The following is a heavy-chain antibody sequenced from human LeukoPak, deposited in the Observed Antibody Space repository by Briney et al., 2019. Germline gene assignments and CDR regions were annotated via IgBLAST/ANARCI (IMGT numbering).Heavy chain of an antibody. Sequence: GGSLRLSCAASGFTFSSHAMGWVRQAPGKGLELVSGIGGLGGSTYYAGSVKGRFTISRDNSQNTLYLHMNSLRADDTAVYYCARDPGVVAFHYFDYWGQGSLVTVSS. D-gene: IGHD3-3*01. V-gene: IGHV3-23*01. CDR1: GFTFSSHA. CDR3: ARDPGVVAFHYFDY. CDR2: IGGLGGST. J-gene: IGHJ4*02.